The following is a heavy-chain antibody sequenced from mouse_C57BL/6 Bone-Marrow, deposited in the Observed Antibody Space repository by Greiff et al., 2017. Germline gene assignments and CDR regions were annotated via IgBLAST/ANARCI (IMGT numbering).Heavy chain of an antibody. CDR3: ARGLYYGSNYWYFDF. CDR2: IYPRSGNT. J-gene: IGHJ1*03. CDR1: GYTFTSYG. V-gene: IGHV1-81*01. D-gene: IGHD1-1*01. Sequence: VQLQQSGAELARPGASVKLSCKASGYTFTSYGISWVKQRTGQGLEWIGEIYPRSGNTYYNEKFKGKATLTADKSSSTAYMELRSLTSEDSAVYFCARGLYYGSNYWYFDFWGTGTTVTVSS.